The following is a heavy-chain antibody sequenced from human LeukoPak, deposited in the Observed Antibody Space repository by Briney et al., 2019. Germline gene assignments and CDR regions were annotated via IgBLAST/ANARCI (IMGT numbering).Heavy chain of an antibody. Sequence: PSETLSLTCTVSGGSISSSSYYWGWLRQPPGKGLEWIGSIYYSGSTYYNPSLKSRVTISVDTSKNQFSLKLSSVTAADTAVYYCARAQLSRGFDYWGQGTLVTVSS. J-gene: IGHJ4*02. CDR2: IYYSGST. CDR3: ARAQLSRGFDY. D-gene: IGHD5-24*01. V-gene: IGHV4-39*07. CDR1: GGSISSSSYY.